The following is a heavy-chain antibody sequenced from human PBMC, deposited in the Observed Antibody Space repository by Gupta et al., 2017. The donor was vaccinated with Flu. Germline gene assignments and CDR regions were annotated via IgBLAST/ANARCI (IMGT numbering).Heavy chain of an antibody. J-gene: IGHJ6*03. V-gene: IGHV1-2*06. CDR2: INPNSGGT. D-gene: IGHD2-2*01. CDR3: ARGGRCSSTSCPQGRYYMDV. Sequence: WVRQAPGQGLEWMGRINPNSGGTNYAQKCQGRVTMTRETSISTAYMELSRLRSDDTAVYYCARGGRCSSTSCPQGRYYMDVWGKGTTVTVSS.